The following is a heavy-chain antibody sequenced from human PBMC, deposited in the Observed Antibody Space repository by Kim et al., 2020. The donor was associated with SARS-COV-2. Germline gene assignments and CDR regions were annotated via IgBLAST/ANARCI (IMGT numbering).Heavy chain of an antibody. D-gene: IGHD3-22*01. Sequence: VKGRFTISRDSAKNTLYLQMNSLRAEDTAVYYCARDWWDYDYYDSSGYYWGQGTLVTVSS. J-gene: IGHJ4*02. V-gene: IGHV3-74*01. CDR3: ARDWWDYDYYDSSGYY.